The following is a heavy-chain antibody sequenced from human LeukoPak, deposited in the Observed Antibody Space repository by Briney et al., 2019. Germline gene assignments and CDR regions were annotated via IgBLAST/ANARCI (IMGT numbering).Heavy chain of an antibody. J-gene: IGHJ5*02. D-gene: IGHD2-2*01. CDR2: IGTAGDT. CDR3: ARGVGRRYCSSTSCYPSGYNWFDP. CDR1: GFTFSSYN. Sequence: GGSLRLSFAASGFTFSSYNMNWVRQATGKGLEWVSAIGTAGDTYYPGSVKGRFTISRENAKNSLCLQMNSLRAGDTAVYYCARGVGRRYCSSTSCYPSGYNWFDPWGQGTLVTVSS. V-gene: IGHV3-13*01.